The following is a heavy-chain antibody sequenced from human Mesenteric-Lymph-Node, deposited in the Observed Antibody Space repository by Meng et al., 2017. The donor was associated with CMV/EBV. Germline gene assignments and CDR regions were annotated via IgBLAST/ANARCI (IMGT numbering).Heavy chain of an antibody. CDR3: ARVRSGWSGGALDY. J-gene: IGHJ4*02. CDR2: IYYSGST. V-gene: IGHV4-59*01. Sequence: SETLSLTCTVSGGSISSYYWSWIRQPPGKGLEWIGYIYYSGSTNYNPSLKSRVTISVDKSKNQFSLKLSSVTAADTAVYYCARVRSGWSGGALDYWGQGTLVTVSS. CDR1: GGSISSYY. D-gene: IGHD3-3*01.